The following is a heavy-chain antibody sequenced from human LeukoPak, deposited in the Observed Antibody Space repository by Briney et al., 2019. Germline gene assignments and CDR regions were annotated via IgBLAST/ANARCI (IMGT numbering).Heavy chain of an antibody. CDR1: GFTFDDYA. Sequence: GGSLRLSCAASGFTFDDYAMHWVRQAPGKGLEWVSGISWNSGSIGYADSVKGRFTISRDNAKNSLYLQMNSLRAEDTALYYCAKAFWSGYYTGNWFDPWGQGTLVTVCS. CDR2: ISWNSGSI. D-gene: IGHD3-3*01. J-gene: IGHJ5*02. V-gene: IGHV3-9*01. CDR3: AKAFWSGYYTGNWFDP.